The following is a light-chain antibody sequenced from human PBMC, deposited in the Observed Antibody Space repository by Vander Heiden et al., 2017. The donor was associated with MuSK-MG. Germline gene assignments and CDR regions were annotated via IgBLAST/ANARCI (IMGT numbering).Light chain of an antibody. CDR3: QQYDSYPLT. CDR2: DAS. CDR1: PSISSW. V-gene: IGKV1-5*01. J-gene: IGKJ2*01. Sequence: DSQMTQPPSTLSASVGDRVTITCRASPSISSWLAWYQQKPGKAPKLLIYDASSLESGVPSRFSGSGSGTEFTLTISSLQPDDFATYYCQQYDSYPLTFGEGTKVEIK.